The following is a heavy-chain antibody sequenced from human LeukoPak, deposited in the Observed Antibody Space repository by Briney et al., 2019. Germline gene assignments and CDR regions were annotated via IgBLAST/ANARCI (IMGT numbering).Heavy chain of an antibody. CDR1: GDSISSGRYY. CDR2: IYTSGST. D-gene: IGHD6-19*01. Sequence: SETLSLTCTVSGDSISSGRYYWSWIRQPAGKGLEWIGRIYTSGSTNYNPSLKSRVTISIDTSKNQFSLKLSSVTAADTAVYYCATSSGWSPYYYYMDVWGKGTTVTISS. J-gene: IGHJ6*03. CDR3: ATSSGWSPYYYYMDV. V-gene: IGHV4-61*02.